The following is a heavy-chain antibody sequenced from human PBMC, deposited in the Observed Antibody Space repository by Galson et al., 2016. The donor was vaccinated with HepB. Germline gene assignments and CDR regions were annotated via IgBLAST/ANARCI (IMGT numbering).Heavy chain of an antibody. V-gene: IGHV3-7*01. D-gene: IGHD6-6*01. CDR3: AKDSSSAL. CDR1: GITFSTSW. Sequence: SLRLSCAASGITFSTSWMSWVRQAPGKGLEWVANIKPDGREKYYVDSVKGRFTISRDNAKNSLFLQMNSLRAEDTAVYYCAKDSSSALWGRGSLVTVSS. J-gene: IGHJ2*01. CDR2: IKPDGREK.